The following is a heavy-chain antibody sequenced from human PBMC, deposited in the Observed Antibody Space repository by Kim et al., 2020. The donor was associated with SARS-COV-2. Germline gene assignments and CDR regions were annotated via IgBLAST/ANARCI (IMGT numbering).Heavy chain of an antibody. V-gene: IGHV3-43*02. CDR3: AKDSGLTVDTTTADF. CDR2: ITGDGGRT. Sequence: GGSLRLSCAASGFIFHDYAVHWVRQSPGKGLEWVSLITGDGGRTYYTDSVKGRFTISRDNSKNSLYLQMNSLRTDDTAFYYCAKDSGLTVDTTTADFWGQGTLVTVSS. D-gene: IGHD1-26*01. CDR1: GFIFHDYA. J-gene: IGHJ4*02.